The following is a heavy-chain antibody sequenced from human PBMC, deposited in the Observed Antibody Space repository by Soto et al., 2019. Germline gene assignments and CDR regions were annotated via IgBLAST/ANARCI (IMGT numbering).Heavy chain of an antibody. CDR3: ARDPHCSGGSCYPSFDY. J-gene: IGHJ4*02. Sequence: GGSLRLSCAASGFTFSSYSINWVRQAPWKGLEWVSYISSSSSTIYYADSVKGRFTISRDNAKNSLYLQMNSLRDEDTAVYYCARDPHCSGGSCYPSFDYWGQGTLVTVSS. CDR2: ISSSSSTI. V-gene: IGHV3-48*02. CDR1: GFTFSSYS. D-gene: IGHD2-15*01.